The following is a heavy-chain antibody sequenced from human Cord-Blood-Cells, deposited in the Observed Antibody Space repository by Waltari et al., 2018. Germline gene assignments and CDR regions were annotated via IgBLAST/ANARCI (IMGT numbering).Heavy chain of an antibody. CDR1: GFTFSSYR. Sequence: EVQLVESGGGLVKPGGSLRLSCAASGFTFSSYRMNWVRQAPGKGLEWVSSISSSSSYIYYADSVKGRFTISRDNAKNSLYLQMNSLRAEDTAVYYCARALVGATAFDIWGQGTMVTVSS. V-gene: IGHV3-21*01. J-gene: IGHJ3*02. D-gene: IGHD1-26*01. CDR3: ARALVGATAFDI. CDR2: ISSSSSYI.